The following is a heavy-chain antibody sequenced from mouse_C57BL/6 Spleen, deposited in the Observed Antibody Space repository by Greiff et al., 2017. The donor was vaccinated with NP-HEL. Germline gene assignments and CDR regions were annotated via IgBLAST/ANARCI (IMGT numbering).Heavy chain of an antibody. Sequence: EVMLVESGGGLVQPKGSLKLSCAASGFSFNTYAMNWVRQAPGKGLEWVARIRSKSNNYATYYADSVKDRFTISRDDSESMLYLQMNNLKTEDTAMYYCVRQGSYGFDYWGQGTTLTVSS. CDR1: GFSFNTYA. CDR2: IRSKSNNYAT. D-gene: IGHD1-1*02. CDR3: VRQGSYGFDY. J-gene: IGHJ2*01. V-gene: IGHV10-1*01.